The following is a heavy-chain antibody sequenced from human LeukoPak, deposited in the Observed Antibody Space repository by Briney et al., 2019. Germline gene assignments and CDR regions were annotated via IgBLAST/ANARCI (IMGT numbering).Heavy chain of an antibody. D-gene: IGHD2-2*02. CDR2: IKSDGSST. J-gene: IGHJ4*02. V-gene: IGHV3-74*01. CDR1: GFTFSNYW. CDR3: ARVWCSSTSCYTSPLDY. Sequence: GGSLRLSCAASGFTFSNYWMHWVRQAPGKGLVWVSRIKSDGSSTIYADSVKGRFTISRDNAKSTLSLQMNSLRAEDTAVCYCARVWCSSTSCYTSPLDYWGQGTLVTVSP.